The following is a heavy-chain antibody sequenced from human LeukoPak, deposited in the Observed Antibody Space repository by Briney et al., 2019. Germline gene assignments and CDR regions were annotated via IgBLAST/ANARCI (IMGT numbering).Heavy chain of an antibody. V-gene: IGHV1-69*05. CDR1: GGTFSSYA. J-gene: IGHJ4*02. CDR2: IIPIFGTA. D-gene: IGHD3-22*01. CDR3: ARGRLDYYDSSGYYPPDY. Sequence: SVKVSCKASGGTFSSYAISWVRQAPGQGLEWMGRIIPIFGTANCAQKFQGRVTITTDESTSTAYMELSSLRSEDTAVYYCARGRLDYYDSSGYYPPDYWGQGTLVTVSS.